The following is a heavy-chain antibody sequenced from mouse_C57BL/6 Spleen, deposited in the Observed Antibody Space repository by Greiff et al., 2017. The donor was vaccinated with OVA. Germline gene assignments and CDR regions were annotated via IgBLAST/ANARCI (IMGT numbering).Heavy chain of an antibody. CDR3: ARSDGFCYDYPWFAY. J-gene: IGHJ3*01. CDR1: GYTFTSYW. Sequence: VQLQQPGAELVKPGASVKMSCKASGYTFTSYWITWVKQRPGKGLEWIGDIYPGSGSTNYNEKFKSKATLTVDKSSITAYMQLSSLTSENFASYYCARSDGFCYDYPWFAYWGQGTLVTVSA. V-gene: IGHV1-55*01. D-gene: IGHD2-4*01. CDR2: IYPGSGST.